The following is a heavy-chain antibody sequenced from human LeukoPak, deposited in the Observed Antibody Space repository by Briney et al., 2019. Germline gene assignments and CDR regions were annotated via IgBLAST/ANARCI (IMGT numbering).Heavy chain of an antibody. D-gene: IGHD5-18*01. CDR3: ARSFVRGYSYGPRSVYYFDY. CDR1: GDSVSNNNAA. V-gene: IGHV6-1*01. CDR2: TYYRSKWYT. J-gene: IGHJ4*02. Sequence: SQTLSLTCAISGDSVSNNNAAWNWIRQSPSRGLEWLGRTYYRSKWYTDYAVSVSSRITINPDASKNQFSLQLNSVTPEDTAVYYCARSFVRGYSYGPRSVYYFDYWGQGTLVTVSS.